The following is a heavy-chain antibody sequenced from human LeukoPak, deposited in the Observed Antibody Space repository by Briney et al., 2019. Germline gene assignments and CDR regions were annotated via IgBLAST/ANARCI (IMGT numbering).Heavy chain of an antibody. V-gene: IGHV3-30*18. D-gene: IGHD5-18*01. Sequence: GGSLRLSCAASGFTFSSYGMHWVRQAPGKWLEWVAVMSYDGSNKYYADSVKGRFTISRDNSKNSLYLQMNSLRTEDTALYYCAKVFDTAMDYFDYWGQGTLVTVSS. CDR1: GFTFSSYG. CDR3: AKVFDTAMDYFDY. J-gene: IGHJ4*02. CDR2: MSYDGSNK.